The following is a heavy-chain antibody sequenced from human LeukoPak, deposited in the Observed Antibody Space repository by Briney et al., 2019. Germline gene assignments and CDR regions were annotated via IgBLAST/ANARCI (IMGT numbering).Heavy chain of an antibody. D-gene: IGHD6-19*01. J-gene: IGHJ4*02. Sequence: SETLSLTCAVYGGSFSGYYWSWIRQPPGKELEWIGYMYNRGSTIYNPSLKSRVTISTDTSKNQFSLRLTSVTAADTAVYYCARAEKAVTGTLDSWGQGTLITVSS. CDR1: GGSFSGYY. CDR2: MYNRGST. V-gene: IGHV4-59*01. CDR3: ARAEKAVTGTLDS.